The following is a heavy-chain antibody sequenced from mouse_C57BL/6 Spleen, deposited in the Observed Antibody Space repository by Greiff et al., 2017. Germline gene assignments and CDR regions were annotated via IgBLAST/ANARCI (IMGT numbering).Heavy chain of an antibody. CDR1: GYTFTDYE. CDR2: IDPETGGT. D-gene: IGHD2-1*01. CDR3: TRPYGNEYFDV. Sequence: QVQLKQSGAELVRPGASVTLSCKASGYTFTDYEMHWVKQTPVHGLEWIGAIDPETGGTAYNQKFKGKAILTADKSSSTAYMELRSLTSEDSAVYYCTRPYGNEYFDVWGTGTTVTVSS. V-gene: IGHV1-15*01. J-gene: IGHJ1*03.